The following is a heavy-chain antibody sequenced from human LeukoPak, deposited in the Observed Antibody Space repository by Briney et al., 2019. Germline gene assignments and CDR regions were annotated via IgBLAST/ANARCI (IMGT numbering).Heavy chain of an antibody. CDR1: GYTFTSYY. J-gene: IGHJ4*02. CDR2: INPSGGST. CDR3: ARELTPYCSSTSCPKAHYFDY. V-gene: IGHV1-46*01. D-gene: IGHD2-2*01. Sequence: GASVKVSCKASGYTFTSYYMHWVRQAPGQGLEWMGIINPSGGSTSYAQKFQGRVTMTRDMSTSTVYMELSSLRSEDTAVYYCARELTPYCSSTSCPKAHYFDYWGQGTLVTVSS.